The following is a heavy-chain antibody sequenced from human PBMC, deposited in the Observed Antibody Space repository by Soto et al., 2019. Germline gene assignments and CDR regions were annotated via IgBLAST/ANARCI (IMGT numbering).Heavy chain of an antibody. CDR3: AKEDVDTAMVTSAFDI. Sequence: GGSLRLSCAASGFTFSSYEMNWVRQAPGKGLEWVSYISSSGSTIYYADSVKGRFTISRDNAKNSLYLQMNSLRAEDTAVYYCAKEDVDTAMVTSAFDIWGQGTMVTVSS. V-gene: IGHV3-48*03. J-gene: IGHJ3*02. D-gene: IGHD5-18*01. CDR2: ISSSGSTI. CDR1: GFTFSSYE.